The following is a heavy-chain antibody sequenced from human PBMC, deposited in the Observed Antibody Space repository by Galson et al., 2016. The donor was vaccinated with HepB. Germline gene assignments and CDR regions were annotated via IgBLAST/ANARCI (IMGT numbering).Heavy chain of an antibody. J-gene: IGHJ4*02. CDR3: ARGHFGEIAFDY. V-gene: IGHV1-18*01. CDR1: GYTFVSYG. Sequence: SVKVSCKASGYTFVSYGISWVRQAPGQGLEWMGSISGYNGETYHAQKFQDRVTMTTDTSTNTAYMELRSLTPDDTAMYYCARGHFGEIAFDYWGQGTLVTVSS. CDR2: ISGYNGET. D-gene: IGHD3-10*01.